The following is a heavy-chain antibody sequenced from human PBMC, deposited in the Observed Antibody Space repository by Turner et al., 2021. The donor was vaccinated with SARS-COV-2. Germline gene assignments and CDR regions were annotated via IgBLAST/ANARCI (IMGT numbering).Heavy chain of an antibody. CDR2: IVYNVDA. CDR1: DASSSSSTSY. Sequence: LHLQDSGPGLVSPSETLSPAGSVSDASSSSSTSYWGWHRHRPGKGLEWIGSIVYNVDAYNNSYLKSRMSISIDTTNNSFTLKLMSLTAADADDYAGDTCDCWSGYALDYWGQGTLVPVSS. D-gene: IGHD3-3*01. V-gene: IGHV4-39*02. J-gene: IGHJ4*02. CDR3: DTCDCWSGYALDY.